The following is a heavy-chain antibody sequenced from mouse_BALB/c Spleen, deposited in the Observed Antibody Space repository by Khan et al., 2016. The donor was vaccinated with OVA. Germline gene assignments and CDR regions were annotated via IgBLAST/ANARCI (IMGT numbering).Heavy chain of an antibody. J-gene: IGHJ3*01. V-gene: IGHV5-9-3*01. D-gene: IGHD2-1*01. CDR2: ISSDGDYT. CDR3: ARSPYGNFAY. Sequence: EVQLQEYGGGLVKPGGSLKLSCAASGFTFSTYAMSWVRQTPEKRLEWVATISSDGDYTYFPDNVTGRFTISRDNAKNTLCLQMTSLRSEDTAMYYCARSPYGNFAYWGQGTLVTVSA. CDR1: GFTFSTYA.